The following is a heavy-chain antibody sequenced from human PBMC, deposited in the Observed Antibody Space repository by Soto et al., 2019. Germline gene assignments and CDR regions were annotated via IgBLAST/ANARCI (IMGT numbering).Heavy chain of an antibody. J-gene: IGHJ4*02. D-gene: IGHD1-26*01. CDR2: INHSGSA. CDR3: ARGLNRGSHYSGGWYYFDS. V-gene: IGHV4-34*01. CDR1: GGSFSGYI. Sequence: QVQLQQSGAGLLKPSETLSLTCAVYGGSFSGYIWTWIRQTPGKGLQWIGQINHSGSANYNPSLKSRVTIAVRTSDSHFSLERSSVTAADTAVYYCARGLNRGSHYSGGWYYFDSWGQGTQVTVSS.